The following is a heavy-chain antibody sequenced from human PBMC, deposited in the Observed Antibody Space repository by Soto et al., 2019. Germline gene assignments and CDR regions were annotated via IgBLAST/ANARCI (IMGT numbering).Heavy chain of an antibody. CDR3: ARAYDILTGYRHPDYYYYYMDV. J-gene: IGHJ6*03. Sequence: SETLSLTCTVSGGSISSYYWSWIRQPPGKGLEWIGYIYYSGSTNYNPSLKGRVTISVDTSKNQFSLKLSSVTAADTAVYYCARAYDILTGYRHPDYYYYYMDVWGKGTTVTVSS. V-gene: IGHV4-59*01. D-gene: IGHD3-9*01. CDR2: IYYSGST. CDR1: GGSISSYY.